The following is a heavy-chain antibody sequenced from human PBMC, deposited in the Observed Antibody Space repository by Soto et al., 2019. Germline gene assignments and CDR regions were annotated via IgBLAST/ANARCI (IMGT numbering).Heavy chain of an antibody. J-gene: IGHJ4*02. CDR1: GFTFSSDW. CDR3: ARAYF. CDR2: IRPDGSEE. V-gene: IGHV3-7*04. Sequence: GGSLRLSCAASGFTFSSDWMSWVRQAPGKGLEWVANIRPDGSEEDYLASVKGRFTISRDNAKNSLYLQLSSLRAEDTAVYYCARAYFWGQGTLVTVSS.